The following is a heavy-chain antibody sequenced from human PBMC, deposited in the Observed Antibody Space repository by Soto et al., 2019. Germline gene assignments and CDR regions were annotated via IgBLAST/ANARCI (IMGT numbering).Heavy chain of an antibody. CDR2: INAGNGNT. Sequence: ASVKVSCKASGYTFTSYAMHWVRQAPGQRLEWMGWINAGNGNTKYSQKFQGRITITMDTSASTAYIELSSLRSEDTAVYYCAGGHPCGDCYAAYDYWGQGTLVTVSS. CDR1: GYTFTSYA. J-gene: IGHJ4*02. D-gene: IGHD2-21*02. CDR3: AGGHPCGDCYAAYDY. V-gene: IGHV1-3*01.